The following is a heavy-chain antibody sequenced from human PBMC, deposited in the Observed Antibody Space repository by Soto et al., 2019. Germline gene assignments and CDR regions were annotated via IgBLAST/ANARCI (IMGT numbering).Heavy chain of an antibody. CDR3: AREYSYSYPA. D-gene: IGHD2-21*01. CDR1: VFNVKTTY. Sequence: PWWSLRLSCSASVFNVKTTYMTWVRQAPGEGLEWVSVIHNSGATYYADSVKDRFTISKDNSKNTVYLQMSSLRAEDTAMYYCAREYSYSYPAWGQGTLVTVSS. CDR2: IHNSGAT. J-gene: IGHJ1*01. V-gene: IGHV3-53*01.